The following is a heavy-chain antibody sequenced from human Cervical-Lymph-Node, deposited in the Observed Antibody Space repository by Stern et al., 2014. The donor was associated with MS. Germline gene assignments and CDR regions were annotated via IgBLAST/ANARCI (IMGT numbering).Heavy chain of an antibody. D-gene: IGHD1-26*01. V-gene: IGHV1-69*06. CDR3: ARGETPIPSYGMDV. J-gene: IGHJ6*02. CDR2: IIPIFGTS. CDR1: GGSLSGYA. Sequence: VQLVASGAEVKKPGSSVKVSCKASGGSLSGYAISWVRQAPGQGLAWLGRIIPIFGTSNYAQKFQGRVTITADRSTNTAYMELSSLRTEDTAIYYCARGETPIPSYGMDVWGQGTTVTVSS.